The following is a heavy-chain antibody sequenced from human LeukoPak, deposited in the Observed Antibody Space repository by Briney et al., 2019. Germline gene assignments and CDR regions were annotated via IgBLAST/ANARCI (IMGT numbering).Heavy chain of an antibody. Sequence: GGSLRLSCAASGFTFSSYGMHWVRQAPGKGLEWVAFIRYDGSNKYYADSVKGRFTISRDNSKNTLYLQMNSLRAEDTAVYYCAKDVSLSMATIDYWGQGTLATVSS. D-gene: IGHD5-24*01. CDR3: AKDVSLSMATIDY. V-gene: IGHV3-30*02. CDR1: GFTFSSYG. CDR2: IRYDGSNK. J-gene: IGHJ4*02.